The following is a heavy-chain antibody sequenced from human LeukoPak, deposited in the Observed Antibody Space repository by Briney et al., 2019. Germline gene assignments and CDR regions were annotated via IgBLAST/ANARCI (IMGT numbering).Heavy chain of an antibody. CDR3: ARLSVYHYSGSYLIRGWFDP. J-gene: IGHJ5*02. CDR2: IYHSGST. D-gene: IGHD3-10*01. Sequence: TPSETLSLTCAVSGYSISSGYYWGWIRQPPGKGLEWIGSIYHSGSTYYNPSLKSRVTISVDTSKNQFSLKLSSVTAADTAVYYCARLSVYHYSGSYLIRGWFDPWGQGTLVTVSS. CDR1: GYSISSGYY. V-gene: IGHV4-38-2*01.